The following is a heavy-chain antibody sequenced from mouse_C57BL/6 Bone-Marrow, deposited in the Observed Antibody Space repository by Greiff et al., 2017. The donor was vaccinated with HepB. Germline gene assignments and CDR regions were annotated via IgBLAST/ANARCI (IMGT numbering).Heavy chain of an antibody. D-gene: IGHD1-1*01. Sequence: EVQLVESGGGLVKPGGSLKLSCAASGFTFSDYGMHWVRQAPEKGLEWVAYISSGSSTIYYADTVKGRFTISRDNAKNTLFLQMTSLRSEDTAMYYCARNGSSYDRYFDVWGTGTTVTVSS. CDR3: ARNGSSYDRYFDV. CDR2: ISSGSSTI. J-gene: IGHJ1*03. V-gene: IGHV5-17*01. CDR1: GFTFSDYG.